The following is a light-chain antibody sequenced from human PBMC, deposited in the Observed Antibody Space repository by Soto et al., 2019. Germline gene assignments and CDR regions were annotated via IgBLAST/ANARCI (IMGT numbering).Light chain of an antibody. CDR3: LQDNNYPWT. CDR1: QDISND. J-gene: IGKJ1*01. Sequence: AIEMTQSPSSLSASVGDRVTLTCRASQDISNDLGWYQEKPGQAPKLLIYAASNLQSGVPSRFSGSGSGTDFTLTSRSLQPEDFATYYCLQDNNYPWTFGQGTKVEI. CDR2: AAS. V-gene: IGKV1-6*01.